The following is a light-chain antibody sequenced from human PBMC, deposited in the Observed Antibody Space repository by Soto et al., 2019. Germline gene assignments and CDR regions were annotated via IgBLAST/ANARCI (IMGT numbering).Light chain of an antibody. V-gene: IGLV1-40*01. J-gene: IGLJ1*01. CDR2: GNS. CDR1: SSNIGAGYD. Sequence: QSVLTQPPSVSGAPGQRVTISCTGSSSNIGAGYDVHWYHQLPGTAPKLLIYGNSTRPSGVPDRFSGSKSGTSASLAITGLQAEDEADYYCQSYDSSLSGYVFGTGTQLTVL. CDR3: QSYDSSLSGYV.